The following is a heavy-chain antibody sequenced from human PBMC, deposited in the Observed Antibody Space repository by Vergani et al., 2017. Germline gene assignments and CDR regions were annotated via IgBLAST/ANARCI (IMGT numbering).Heavy chain of an antibody. CDR2: IRYDGAKK. Sequence: QVQLVASGGGMVQPGGSLRLSCAGSGFTFSGYGMHWVRQAPGKGLEWVAFIRYDGAKKYYGDSVKGRCTISRDNSKNTLYLQVNSLRTEDSAVYYCARDLAAAGRDAFDIWGQGTMVTVSS. CDR3: ARDLAAAGRDAFDI. CDR1: GFTFSGYG. V-gene: IGHV3-30*02. D-gene: IGHD6-13*01. J-gene: IGHJ3*02.